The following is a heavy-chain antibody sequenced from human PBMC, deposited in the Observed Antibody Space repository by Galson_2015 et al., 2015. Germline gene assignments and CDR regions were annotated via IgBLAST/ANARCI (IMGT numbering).Heavy chain of an antibody. D-gene: IGHD2-15*01. Sequence: SLRLSCAASGFTFSSDWMHWVRQAPGKGLVWVSRIYSDGTDTTYADSVKGRFTISRDNAKNTLFLQMNGLRAEDTAVYYCARVRQTDGLLDYWGQGTLVTVSS. J-gene: IGHJ4*02. V-gene: IGHV3-74*01. CDR1: GFTFSSDW. CDR3: ARVRQTDGLLDY. CDR2: IYSDGTDT.